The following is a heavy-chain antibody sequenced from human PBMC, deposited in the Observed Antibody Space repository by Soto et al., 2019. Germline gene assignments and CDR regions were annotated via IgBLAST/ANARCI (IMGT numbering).Heavy chain of an antibody. J-gene: IGHJ4*02. D-gene: IGHD3-10*01. Sequence: QVQLQESGPGLVKPSGTLSLTCAVSGDSIGNNNWWSWVRQPPGKGLEWMGEIHHSGDTNYNPSLKSRVGMSVEKSKNQFSLNLRSVTAADTAVYYCAHTIGAGSYVPYWGQGNLVTVSS. V-gene: IGHV4-4*02. CDR1: GDSIGNNNW. CDR3: AHTIGAGSYVPY. CDR2: IHHSGDT.